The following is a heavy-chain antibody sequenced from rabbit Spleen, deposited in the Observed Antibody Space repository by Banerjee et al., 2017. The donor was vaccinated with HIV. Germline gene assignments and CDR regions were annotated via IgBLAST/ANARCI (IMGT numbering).Heavy chain of an antibody. D-gene: IGHD1-1*01. CDR2: IEPIFGRT. J-gene: IGHJ4*01. V-gene: IGHV1S47*01. CDR3: VRGASASGYYSL. CDR1: GFDFSNYG. Sequence: QEQLVESGGGLVQPGGSLKLSCKASGFDFSNYGVTWVRQAPGKGLEWIGYIEPIFGRTYYANWVNGRFTISSHNAQNTLYLQLHSLTAADTATYFCVRGASASGYYSLWGQGTLVTVS.